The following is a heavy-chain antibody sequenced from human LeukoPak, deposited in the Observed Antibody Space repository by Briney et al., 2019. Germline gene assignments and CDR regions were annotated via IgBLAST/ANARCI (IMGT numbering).Heavy chain of an antibody. CDR1: GFTFSKFW. D-gene: IGHD6-6*01. V-gene: IGHV3-7*01. CDR2: IHPEGNEK. CDR3: ARSATDSSSVDY. J-gene: IGHJ4*02. Sequence: PGGSLRLSRAVSGFTFSKFWMSWVRQAPGRGLEWVANIHPEGNEKYHVESVKGRFTISRDNAKNLLFLQMNGLRVEDTAVYYCARSATDSSSVDYWGQGTLVTVSS.